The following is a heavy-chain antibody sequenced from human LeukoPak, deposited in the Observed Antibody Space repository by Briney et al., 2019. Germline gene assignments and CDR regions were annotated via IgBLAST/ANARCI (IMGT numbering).Heavy chain of an antibody. CDR2: INASGGSP. D-gene: IGHD6-13*01. CDR1: GYTFTSYY. Sequence: GASVTVSCKASGYTFTSYYMHWVRQAPGQGLEWMGLINASGGSPVYAQKFQGTVTMTRHTSTSTVYLELSSLRSEDTAVYYCARDTSSAYYFDYWGQGTLVTVSS. J-gene: IGHJ4*02. V-gene: IGHV1-46*01. CDR3: ARDTSSAYYFDY.